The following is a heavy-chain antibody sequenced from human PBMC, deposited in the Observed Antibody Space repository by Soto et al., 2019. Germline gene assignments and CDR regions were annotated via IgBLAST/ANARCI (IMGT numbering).Heavy chain of an antibody. CDR1: VGLLRSDA. CDR2: VIPILGQA. D-gene: IGHD1-26*01. V-gene: IGHV1-69*13. Sequence: SSVTVSCKASVGLLRSDAISWLRHAPVQVLELMGAVIPILGQAYYAQNLQDRVTITADESTRTTYMELSSLRSEDTAVYFCARVGGVGAPPGADYWGQGTLVTVSS. CDR3: ARVGGVGAPPGADY. J-gene: IGHJ4*02.